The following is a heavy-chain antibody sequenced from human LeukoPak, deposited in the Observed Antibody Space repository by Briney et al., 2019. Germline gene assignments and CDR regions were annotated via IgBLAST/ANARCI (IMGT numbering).Heavy chain of an antibody. CDR2: INHSGST. J-gene: IGHJ3*02. V-gene: IGHV4-34*01. CDR1: GGSFSGYY. D-gene: IGHD3-16*02. CDR3: ANLFYVWGSYRYNGDAFDI. Sequence: SETLSLTCAVYGGSFSGYYWSWIRQPPGKGLEWIGEINHSGSTNYNPSLRSRVTISVDTSKNQFSLKLSSVTAADTAVYYCANLFYVWGSYRYNGDAFDIWGQGTMVTVSS.